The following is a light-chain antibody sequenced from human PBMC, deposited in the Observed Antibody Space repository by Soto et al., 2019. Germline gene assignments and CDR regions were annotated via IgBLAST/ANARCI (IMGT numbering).Light chain of an antibody. V-gene: IGKV3-15*01. Sequence: EIVMTQSPATLSVSPGERATLSCRASQSVSSNLAWYQQKPGQAPRLLIYGASTRATGIPARFSGSGSGTEFTLTISSLRSEDFAVSYCQQYNNWPGYTFGEGLKLEIK. J-gene: IGKJ2*01. CDR3: QQYNNWPGYT. CDR1: QSVSSN. CDR2: GAS.